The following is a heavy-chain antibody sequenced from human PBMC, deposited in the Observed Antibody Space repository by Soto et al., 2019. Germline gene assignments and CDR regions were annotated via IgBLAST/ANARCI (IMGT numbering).Heavy chain of an antibody. V-gene: IGHV5-51*07. CDR1: DYTFAAYW. Sequence: GESLKISCKGSDYTFAAYWIGWVHQLPGKGLEWMGIVNPGDSETRYRPSFQGHVSISAEKSINTAYLQWRSLKASGTAMYYCASPDCTIGVCYHFSDIWGQGKRGTV. CDR2: VNPGDSET. CDR3: ASPDCTIGVCYHFSDI. J-gene: IGHJ3*02. D-gene: IGHD2-8*01.